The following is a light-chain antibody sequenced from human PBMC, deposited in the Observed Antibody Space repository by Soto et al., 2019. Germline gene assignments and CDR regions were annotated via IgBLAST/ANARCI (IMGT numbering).Light chain of an antibody. CDR2: EVF. Sequence: QSALTQPASISASPGQSISISCTGTSNDVGAFDYVSWYQQHPGKAPKLIIFEVFNRPSGVSTRFSGSKSGSTASLTISGLQAEDEADYFCSSYTTNNAHVFGGGTKLNVL. V-gene: IGLV2-14*01. CDR3: SSYTTNNAHV. CDR1: SNDVGAFDY. J-gene: IGLJ2*01.